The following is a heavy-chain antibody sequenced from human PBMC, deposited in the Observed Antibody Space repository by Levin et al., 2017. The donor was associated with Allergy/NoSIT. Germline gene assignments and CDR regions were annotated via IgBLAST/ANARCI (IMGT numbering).Heavy chain of an antibody. CDR3: AHKTAFDY. J-gene: IGHJ4*02. Sequence: PGGSLRLSCTASGFTFGNSAMTWVRQAPGKGLEWVSTIGHTGVIAHYADSVKGRFTISRDNSQNALYLQMNSLRAEDTAVYYCAHKTAFDYWGQGILVSVSS. CDR1: GFTFGNSA. CDR2: IGHTGVIA. V-gene: IGHV3-23*01. D-gene: IGHD2-21*02.